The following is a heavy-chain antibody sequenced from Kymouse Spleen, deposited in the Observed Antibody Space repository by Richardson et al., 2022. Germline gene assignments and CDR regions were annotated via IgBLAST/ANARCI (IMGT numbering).Heavy chain of an antibody. Sequence: QVQLQESGPGLVKPSQTLSLTCTVSGGSISSGGYYWSWIRQHPGKGLEWIGYIYYSGSTYYNPSLKSRVTISVDTSKNQFSLKLSSVTAADTAVYYCARDSWNYGYYYYGMDVWGQGTTVTVSS. V-gene: IGHV4-31*03. CDR3: ARDSWNYGYYYYGMDV. CDR1: GGSISSGGYY. D-gene: IGHD1-7*01. J-gene: IGHJ6*02. CDR2: IYYSGST.